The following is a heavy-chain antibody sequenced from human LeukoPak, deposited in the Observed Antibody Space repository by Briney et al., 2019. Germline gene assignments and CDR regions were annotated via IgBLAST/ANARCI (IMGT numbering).Heavy chain of an antibody. J-gene: IGHJ6*03. D-gene: IGHD6-19*01. CDR2: MDYSGNT. CDR1: GDSISSTSYF. V-gene: IGHV4-39*07. CDR3: AGGPETAVAGVYYYYMDV. Sequence: KSSETLSLTCTVSGDSISSTSYFWGWIRQPPGKGLEWIGSMDYSGNTYYNPSLKSRVTISVDTSKNQFSLKLSSVTAADTAVYYCAGGPETAVAGVYYYYMDVWGKGTTVTVSS.